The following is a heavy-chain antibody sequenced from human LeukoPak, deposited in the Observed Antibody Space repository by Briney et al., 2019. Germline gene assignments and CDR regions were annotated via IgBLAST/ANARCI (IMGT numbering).Heavy chain of an antibody. D-gene: IGHD6-13*01. V-gene: IGHV3-23*01. J-gene: IGHJ5*02. CDR3: AKGDGKQDTNWFDP. Sequence: GGSLRLSCAASGVTFSSYAMSWVRQAPGKGLEWVSVISGSGGSTYYADSVKGRFTISRDNSKDTLYLQMNSPRAEDTALYYCAKGDGKQDTNWFDPWGQGTLVTVSS. CDR2: ISGSGGST. CDR1: GVTFSSYA.